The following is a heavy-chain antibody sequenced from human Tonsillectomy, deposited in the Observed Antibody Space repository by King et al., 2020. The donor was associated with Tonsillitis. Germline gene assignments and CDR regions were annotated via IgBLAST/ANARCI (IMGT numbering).Heavy chain of an antibody. CDR3: AKDILTGPPNNWFDP. J-gene: IGHJ5*02. CDR1: GFTFSSYA. Sequence: GGGGGRPGGSLRLSGAASGFTFSSYAMSWVRQAPGKGLEWVSAISGSGGSTYYADSVKGRFTISRDNSKNTLYLQMNSLRAEDTAVYYCAKDILTGPPNNWFDPWGQGTLVTVSS. D-gene: IGHD3-9*01. CDR2: ISGSGGST. V-gene: IGHV3-23*01.